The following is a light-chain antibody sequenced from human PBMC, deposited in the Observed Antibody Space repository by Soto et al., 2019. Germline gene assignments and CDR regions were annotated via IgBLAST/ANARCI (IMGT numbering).Light chain of an antibody. V-gene: IGKV1-39*01. CDR3: QQTYSTPPT. CDR1: QSISTY. J-gene: IGKJ1*01. Sequence: DIQMTQSPSSLSASVGDRVTITCRASQSISTYLNCYQQKAGLAPKLLIYAASSLQSGVPSRFSGSGSGTDFTLPISSLQPEDFATYYCQQTYSTPPTFGQGTKVEIK. CDR2: AAS.